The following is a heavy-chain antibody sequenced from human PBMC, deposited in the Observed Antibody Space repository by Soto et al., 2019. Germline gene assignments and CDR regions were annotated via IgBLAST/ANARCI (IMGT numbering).Heavy chain of an antibody. J-gene: IGHJ6*02. D-gene: IGHD2-2*01. CDR1: GGSISSSNW. V-gene: IGHV4-4*02. Sequence: QVQLQESGPGLVKPSGTLSLTCAVSGGSISSSNWWSWVRQPPGKGLEWIGEIYHSGSTNYNPSLKSRVTIAVDKSKTQSSLKLSPVTAADTAVYYCARVVGGYYYGLVVWGQGNTVTVSS. CDR3: ARVVGGYYYGLVV. CDR2: IYHSGST.